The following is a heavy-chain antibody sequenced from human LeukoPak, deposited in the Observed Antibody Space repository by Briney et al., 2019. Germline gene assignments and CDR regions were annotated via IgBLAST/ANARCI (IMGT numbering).Heavy chain of an antibody. Sequence: ASVKISCKVSGYTFTDYYMHWVQQAPGKGREWMGLVDPEDGETIYAEKFQGRVAITADTSTDTAYMELSSLRSEDTAVYYCATDLYEYCGGDCFGYWGQGTLVTVSS. V-gene: IGHV1-69-2*01. D-gene: IGHD2-21*01. CDR3: ATDLYEYCGGDCFGY. J-gene: IGHJ4*02. CDR1: GYTFTDYY. CDR2: VDPEDGET.